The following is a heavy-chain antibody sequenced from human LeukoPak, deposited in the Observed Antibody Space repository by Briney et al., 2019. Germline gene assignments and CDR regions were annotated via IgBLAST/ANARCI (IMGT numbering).Heavy chain of an antibody. Sequence: PSETLSLTCTVSGGSISSYYWSWIRQPPGKGLEWIRYIYYSGSTNYNPSLKSRVTISVDTSKNQFSLKLSSVTAADTAVYYCARDRYGSGSYLDYWGQGTLVTVSS. CDR2: IYYSGST. D-gene: IGHD3-10*01. CDR1: GGSISSYY. J-gene: IGHJ4*02. CDR3: ARDRYGSGSYLDY. V-gene: IGHV4-59*01.